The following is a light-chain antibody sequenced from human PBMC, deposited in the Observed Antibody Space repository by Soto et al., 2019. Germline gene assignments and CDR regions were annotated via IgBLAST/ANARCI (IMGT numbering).Light chain of an antibody. CDR2: AAS. CDR3: QQSYSLPYT. Sequence: DIQMTQSPSSLSASVGDRVTITCRASQSVGSLLNWFQQKPGKAPKLLIYAASTLQSGAPSRFSGSGAGTDFTLIISSLQPEDFSTYYCQQSYSLPYTFGQWTKLEI. V-gene: IGKV1-39*01. J-gene: IGKJ2*01. CDR1: QSVGSL.